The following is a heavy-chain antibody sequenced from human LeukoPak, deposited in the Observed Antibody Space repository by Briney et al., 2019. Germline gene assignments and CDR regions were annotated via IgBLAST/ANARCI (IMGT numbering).Heavy chain of an antibody. Sequence: PGGSLRLSCAASGFTFSSYAMNWVRQAPGKGLEYVSAISSDGGSRYYAKSVKGRFTVSRDNFKNTLYLQMGSLRPEDTAVYYCVRVSLTVENYFAYWGQGTLVTVSS. J-gene: IGHJ4*02. CDR2: ISSDGGSR. V-gene: IGHV3-64*01. CDR1: GFTFSSYA. CDR3: VRVSLTVENYFAY. D-gene: IGHD5-24*01.